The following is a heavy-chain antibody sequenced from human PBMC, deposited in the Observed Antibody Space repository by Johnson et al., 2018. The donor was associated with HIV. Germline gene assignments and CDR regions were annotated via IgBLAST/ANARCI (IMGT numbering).Heavy chain of an antibody. D-gene: IGHD3-16*02. CDR3: VRGGLGYQNFHDRFDV. CDR2: ISSSGSTI. CDR1: GFTFSDYY. V-gene: IGHV3-11*01. Sequence: QMLLVESGGGLVKPGGSLRLSCAVSGFTFSDYYMSWIRQAPGKGLEWVSYISSSGSTIYYADSVKGRFTISRDNAKNSLYLQMDSLRPEDTALYYCVRGGLGYQNFHDRFDVWGQGTVVTVSS. J-gene: IGHJ3*01.